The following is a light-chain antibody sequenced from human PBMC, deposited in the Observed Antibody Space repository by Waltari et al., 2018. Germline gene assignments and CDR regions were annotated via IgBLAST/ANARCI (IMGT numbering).Light chain of an antibody. V-gene: IGLV1-47*01. CDR1: SSNIGRSY. J-gene: IGLJ3*02. CDR3: ASWDDNLSGWV. CDR2: RNN. Sequence: QSVLTQPPSASGTPGQSVTISCSGSSSNIGRSYVYWYQQLPGTAPKLLIYRNNQRPSGVPDRFSGSKSGTSASLAISGLRSEDEADYYCASWDDNLSGWVFGGGTKLTVL.